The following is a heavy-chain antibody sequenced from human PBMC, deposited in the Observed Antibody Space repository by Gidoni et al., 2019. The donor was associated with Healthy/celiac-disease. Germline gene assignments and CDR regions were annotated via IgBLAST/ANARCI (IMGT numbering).Heavy chain of an antibody. CDR3: ARVYDIVVVPAASGMDV. V-gene: IGHV3-33*08. Sequence: QVQLVESGGGVVQPGRSLRLPRAPPGSTLSTSGMHWVRQAPGKGLEWLPVIWYDGSNKYYADSVKGRFTISRDNSKNTLYLQMNSLRAEDTAVYYCARVYDIVVVPAASGMDVWGQGTTVTVSS. D-gene: IGHD2-2*01. CDR2: IWYDGSNK. CDR1: GSTLSTSG. J-gene: IGHJ6*02.